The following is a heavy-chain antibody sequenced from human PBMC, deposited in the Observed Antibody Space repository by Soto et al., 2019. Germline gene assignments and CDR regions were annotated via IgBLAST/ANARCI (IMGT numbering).Heavy chain of an antibody. CDR1: GFTFGRYA. Sequence: EVQLLESGGGLVQPGGSLRLSCAASGFTFGRYAMTWVRQAPGKGLEWVSSLSGSGSSTYYADSVKGRFTISRDNSKDMLHLQMHSLRAEDTAVYYCARSPLGYDYVRQTWREVGDSFDIWGRGTMVTVSS. CDR2: LSGSGSST. V-gene: IGHV3-23*01. CDR3: ARSPLGYDYVRQTWREVGDSFDI. J-gene: IGHJ3*02. D-gene: IGHD3-16*01.